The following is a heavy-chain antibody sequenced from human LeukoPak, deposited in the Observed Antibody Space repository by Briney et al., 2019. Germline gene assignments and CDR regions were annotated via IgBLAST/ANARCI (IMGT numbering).Heavy chain of an antibody. CDR2: SIPILGIA. J-gene: IGHJ6*02. CDR3: AREVMVRGGYYYGMDV. D-gene: IGHD3-10*01. V-gene: IGHV1-69*04. CDR1: GYTFTSYA. Sequence: GAPGKLSYSASGYTFTSYAISWVREAPGQGLEWWGGSIPILGIANYAQKFQGRVTIPADNTTSTAYMELSSLRSEDTAVYYCAREVMVRGGYYYGMDVWGQGTTVTVSS.